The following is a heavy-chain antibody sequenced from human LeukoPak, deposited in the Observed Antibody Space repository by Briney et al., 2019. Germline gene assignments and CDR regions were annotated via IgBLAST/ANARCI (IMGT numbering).Heavy chain of an antibody. V-gene: IGHV3-15*01. D-gene: IGHD3-10*01. Sequence: GGSLRLSCVASGFSFSYAGMSWVGQAPGKGLQWVGHIRSETDGATTDYAAAVQGRFTISRDDSKKMLHLEMNSLKTEDTAVYYCTTDLNQPLKWFGHPFDHWGQGTPVTVSS. J-gene: IGHJ4*02. CDR1: GFSFSYAG. CDR2: IRSETDGATT. CDR3: TTDLNQPLKWFGHPFDH.